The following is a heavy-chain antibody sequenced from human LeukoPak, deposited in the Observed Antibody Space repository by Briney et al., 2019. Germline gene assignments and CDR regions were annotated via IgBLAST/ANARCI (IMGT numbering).Heavy chain of an antibody. CDR2: ISSSGSTI. J-gene: IGHJ4*02. Sequence: GGSLRLSCAASGFTSSSYEMNWVRQAPGKGLEWVSYISSSGSTIYYADSVKGRFTISRDNAKNSLYLQMNSLRAEDTAVYYCARDFGRWFFDYWGQGTLVTVSS. CDR1: GFTSSSYE. D-gene: IGHD4-23*01. CDR3: ARDFGRWFFDY. V-gene: IGHV3-48*03.